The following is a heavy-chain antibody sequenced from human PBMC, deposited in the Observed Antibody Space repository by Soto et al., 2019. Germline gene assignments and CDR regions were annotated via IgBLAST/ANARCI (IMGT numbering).Heavy chain of an antibody. CDR1: GGTFSSYT. D-gene: IGHD2-2*01. Sequence: SVKVSCKASGGTFSSYTISWVRQAPGQGLEWMGRIIPILGIANYAQKFQGRVTITADKSTSTAYMELSSLRSEDTAVYYCARVRVRAAISAFDIWGQGTMVTVSS. J-gene: IGHJ3*02. CDR3: ARVRVRAAISAFDI. CDR2: IIPILGIA. V-gene: IGHV1-69*02.